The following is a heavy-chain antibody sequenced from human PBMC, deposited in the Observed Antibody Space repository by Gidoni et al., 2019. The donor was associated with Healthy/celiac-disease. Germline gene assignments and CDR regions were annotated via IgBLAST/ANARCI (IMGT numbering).Heavy chain of an antibody. V-gene: IGHV3-21*01. CDR2: ISSSSSYI. CDR3: ARGSSSGWLGDWFDP. CDR1: GFTFCSYS. J-gene: IGHJ5*02. D-gene: IGHD6-19*01. Sequence: EVQLVESGGGLVKPGGSLRLSCAASGFTFCSYSMNWVRQAPGKGLEWVSSISSSSSYIYYADSVKGRFTISRDNAKNSLYLQMNSLRAEDTAVYYCARGSSSGWLGDWFDPWGQGTLVTVSS.